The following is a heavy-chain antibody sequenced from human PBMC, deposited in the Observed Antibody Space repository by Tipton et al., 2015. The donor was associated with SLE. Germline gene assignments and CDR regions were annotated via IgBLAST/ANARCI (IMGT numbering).Heavy chain of an antibody. V-gene: IGHV1-24*01. Sequence: QSGAEVKKPGASVKVSCKVSGYTLTELSMHWVRQAPGKGLEWMGGFDPEDGETIYAQKFQGRVTMTKDTSTDTAYMELSSLRSEYTAVYYCATSPALRAVFDIWGQGTMIAVCS. CDR2: FDPEDGET. CDR1: GYTLTELS. D-gene: IGHD6-19*01. J-gene: IGHJ3*02. CDR3: ATSPALRAVFDI.